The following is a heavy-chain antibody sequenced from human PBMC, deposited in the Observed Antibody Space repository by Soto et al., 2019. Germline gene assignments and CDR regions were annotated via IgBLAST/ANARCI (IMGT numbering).Heavy chain of an antibody. D-gene: IGHD2-15*01. J-gene: IGHJ5*02. CDR1: GFTFSSYS. CDR2: ISSSSSYI. CDR3: ARGHCSGGSCYSREPDP. Sequence: PGGSLRLSCAASGFTFSSYSMNWVRQAPGKGLEWVSSISSSSSYIYYADSVEGRFTISRDNAKNSLYLQMDSLRAEDTAVYYCARGHCSGGSCYSREPDPWGQGTLVTVSS. V-gene: IGHV3-21*01.